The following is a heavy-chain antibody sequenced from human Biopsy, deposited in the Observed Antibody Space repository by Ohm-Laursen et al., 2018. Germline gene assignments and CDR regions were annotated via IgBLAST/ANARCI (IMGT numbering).Heavy chain of an antibody. Sequence: SFSDYHMTWIRQPPGKGLEWIGSIFYRGSTHYKPSLKSGLNISVDTSKNKFSLMLNSVTAADTTVYYCARDYDTSGYYYVSWGQGTLVTVSS. CDR2: IFYRGST. D-gene: IGHD3-22*01. V-gene: IGHV4-39*01. CDR3: ARDYDTSGYYYVS. CDR1: SFSDYH. J-gene: IGHJ5*02.